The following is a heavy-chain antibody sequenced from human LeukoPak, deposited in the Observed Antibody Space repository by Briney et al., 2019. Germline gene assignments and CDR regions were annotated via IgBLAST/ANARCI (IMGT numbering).Heavy chain of an antibody. Sequence: GGSLRLSCAASGLTFSRYVMHWVRQAPGKGLEWVSTIDGPTFRTHYADSVVGRFTISRDNSKNTLYLQMNSLRAEDAAVYFCTTWVGAHFDFWGQGTLVTVSS. J-gene: IGHJ4*02. V-gene: IGHV3-23*01. CDR1: GLTFSRYV. CDR3: TTWVGAHFDF. CDR2: IDGPTFRT. D-gene: IGHD1-26*01.